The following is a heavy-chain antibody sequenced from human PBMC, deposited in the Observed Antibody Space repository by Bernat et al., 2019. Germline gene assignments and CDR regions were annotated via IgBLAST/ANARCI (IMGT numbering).Heavy chain of an antibody. Sequence: EVQLVESGGGLVQPGGPLRLSCAASGFTFTNYVMGWVRQAPGKRLEWVSSIGGGGDKTYYADSVKGRFTISRDNSKDTQYLQMNSLRAEDTAVYYCVKVKVESATPNDPHFDYWGQGTLVTVSS. CDR3: VKVKVESATPNDPHFDY. J-gene: IGHJ4*02. D-gene: IGHD2-15*01. CDR2: IGGGGDKT. V-gene: IGHV3-23*04. CDR1: GFTFTNYV.